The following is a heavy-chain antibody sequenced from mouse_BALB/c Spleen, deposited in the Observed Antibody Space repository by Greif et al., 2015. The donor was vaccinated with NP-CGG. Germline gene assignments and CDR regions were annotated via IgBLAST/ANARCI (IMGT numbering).Heavy chain of an antibody. CDR2: IYPGSGNT. V-gene: IGHV1-84*02. Sequence: QLQESGPELVKPGASVKISCKASGYTFTDYYINWVKQKPGQGLEWIGWIYPGSGNTKYNEKFNGKATLTVDTSSSTAYMQLSSLTSEDTAVYFCARRTGTEAMDYWGQGTSVTVSS. CDR3: ARRTGTEAMDY. CDR1: GYTFTDYY. J-gene: IGHJ4*01. D-gene: IGHD4-1*01.